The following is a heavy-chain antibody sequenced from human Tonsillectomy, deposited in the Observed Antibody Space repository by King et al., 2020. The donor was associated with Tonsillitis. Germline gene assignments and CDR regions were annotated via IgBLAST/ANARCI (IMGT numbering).Heavy chain of an antibody. Sequence: VQLVESGGGLVQPGGSLRLSCAASVFTFSSYWMHWVRQAPGKGLVWVSRINSDGSSTSYADSVKGRFTISRDNAKNTLYLQMNSLRAEDTAVYYCASEDGKTTGTTYWGQGTLVTVSS. CDR2: INSDGSST. J-gene: IGHJ4*02. D-gene: IGHD1-1*01. V-gene: IGHV3-74*01. CDR3: ASEDGKTTGTTY. CDR1: VFTFSSYW.